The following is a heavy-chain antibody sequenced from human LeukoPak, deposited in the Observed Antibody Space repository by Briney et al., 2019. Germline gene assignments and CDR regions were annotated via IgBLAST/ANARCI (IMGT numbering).Heavy chain of an antibody. CDR3: TGSTVVMESYYYYYMDV. J-gene: IGHJ6*03. CDR2: IRSKANSYAT. CDR1: GFTFSNYG. D-gene: IGHD4-23*01. Sequence: GGSLRLSCAASGFTFSNYGMHWVRQASGKGLEWVGRIRSKANSYATAYAASVKGRFTISRDDSKNTAYLQMNSLKTEDTAVYYCTGSTVVMESYYYYYMDVWGKGTTVTVSS. V-gene: IGHV3-73*01.